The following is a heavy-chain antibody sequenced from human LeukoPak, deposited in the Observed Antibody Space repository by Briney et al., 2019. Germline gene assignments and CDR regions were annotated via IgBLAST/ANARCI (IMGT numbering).Heavy chain of an antibody. Sequence: GGSLRLSCAASGFTFSSYAMHWVRQAPGKRLEWVAVISYDGSNKYYADSVKGRFTISRDNSKNTLYLQMNSLRAEDTAVYYCARDDSGAPDYWGQGTLVTVSS. CDR3: ARDDSGAPDY. J-gene: IGHJ4*02. V-gene: IGHV3-30*04. CDR1: GFTFSSYA. CDR2: ISYDGSNK. D-gene: IGHD3-10*01.